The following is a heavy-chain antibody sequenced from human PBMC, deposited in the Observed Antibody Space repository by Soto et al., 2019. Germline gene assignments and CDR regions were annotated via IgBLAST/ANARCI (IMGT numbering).Heavy chain of an antibody. CDR1: GYTFTGYY. Sequence: GASVKVSRKASGYTFTGYYMHWVRQAPGQGLEWMGWINPNSGGTNYAQKFQGRVTMTRDTSISTAYMELSRLRSDDTAVYYCAILWGIAAAGSIDNWGQGTLVTVSS. J-gene: IGHJ4*02. V-gene: IGHV1-2*02. CDR3: AILWGIAAAGSIDN. CDR2: INPNSGGT. D-gene: IGHD6-13*01.